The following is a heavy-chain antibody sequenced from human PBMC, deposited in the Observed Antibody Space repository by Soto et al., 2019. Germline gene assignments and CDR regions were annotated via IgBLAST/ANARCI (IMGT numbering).Heavy chain of an antibody. CDR1: VFTFSNYW. V-gene: IGHV3-7*01. D-gene: IGHD3-16*02. Sequence: WWSLRLSCSASVFTFSNYWMTWVRQAPGKGLEWVGSIKLDGSERYYVDSVKGRFTISRDNARNSLYLQMNSLRAEDTAVYYCARRSVIYNWFDPWGQGTLVTVSS. J-gene: IGHJ5*02. CDR2: IKLDGSER. CDR3: ARRSVIYNWFDP.